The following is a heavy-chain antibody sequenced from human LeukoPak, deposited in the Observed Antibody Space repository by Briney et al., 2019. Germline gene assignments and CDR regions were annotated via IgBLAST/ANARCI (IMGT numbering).Heavy chain of an antibody. CDR2: INPNSGGT. J-gene: IGHJ3*02. D-gene: IGHD5-18*01. Sequence: ASVKVSCKASGYTFTGYYMHWVRQAPGQGLEWMGWINPNSGGTNYAQKFQGRVTMTRDTSISTAHMELSRLRSDDTAVYYCARDPHYSSGAFDIWGQGTMVTVSS. CDR1: GYTFTGYY. V-gene: IGHV1-2*02. CDR3: ARDPHYSSGAFDI.